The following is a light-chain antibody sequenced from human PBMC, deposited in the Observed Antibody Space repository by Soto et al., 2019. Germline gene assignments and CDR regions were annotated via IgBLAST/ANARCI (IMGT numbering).Light chain of an antibody. CDR1: QSVSSNY. J-gene: IGKJ1*01. V-gene: IGKV3-20*01. CDR3: QQYGSSLWR. CDR2: GAS. Sequence: EIVLTQSPGTLSLSPGERATLSCRASQSVSSNYLAWYQQKPGQAPRLLIYGASSRATGIPDRFSGSGSGTDFTLAISRLEPEDFAVYYCQQYGSSLWRFGQGPKVEIK.